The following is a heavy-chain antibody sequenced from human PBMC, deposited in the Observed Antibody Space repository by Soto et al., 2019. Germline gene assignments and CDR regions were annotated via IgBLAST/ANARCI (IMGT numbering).Heavy chain of an antibody. D-gene: IGHD1-26*01. CDR3: ARWVGATSFDH. J-gene: IGHJ4*02. CDR1: GDSISSGGYY. Sequence: QVQLQESGSGLVKPSQTLSLTCTVSGDSISSGGYYWSWIRQQPGKGLEWIGYIYYSGSTYYNPSLKSRVTISVDTSKNQFSLKLSSVTAADTAVYYCARWVGATSFDHWGQGTLVTVSS. V-gene: IGHV4-31*03. CDR2: IYYSGST.